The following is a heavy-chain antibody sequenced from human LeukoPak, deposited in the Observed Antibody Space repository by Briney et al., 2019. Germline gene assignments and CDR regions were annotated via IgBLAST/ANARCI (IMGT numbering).Heavy chain of an antibody. CDR3: AKASDYGGNLYYFDY. D-gene: IGHD4-23*01. Sequence: PGGSLRLSCAVSGLSFSSYGMHWVRQAPGKGLEWVALIWYDGGNKYYIDSVKGRFTISRDNARSTLYLQMNSLRAEDAAVYYCAKASDYGGNLYYFDYWGQGTLVTVSS. V-gene: IGHV3-33*06. J-gene: IGHJ4*02. CDR2: IWYDGGNK. CDR1: GLSFSSYG.